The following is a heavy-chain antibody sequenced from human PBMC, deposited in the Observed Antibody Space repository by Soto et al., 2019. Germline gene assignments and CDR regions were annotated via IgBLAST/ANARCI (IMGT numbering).Heavy chain of an antibody. D-gene: IGHD3-3*01. CDR3: ARGPTIFGVVITFYYYYYMDV. CDR2: MNPNSGNT. V-gene: IGHV1-8*01. Sequence: ASVKVSCKASGYTFTSYDINWVRQATGQGLEWMGWMNPNSGNTGYAQKFQGRVTMTRNTSISTAYMELSSLRSEDTAVYYCARGPTIFGVVITFYYYYYMDVWGKGTTVTVSS. CDR1: GYTFTSYD. J-gene: IGHJ6*03.